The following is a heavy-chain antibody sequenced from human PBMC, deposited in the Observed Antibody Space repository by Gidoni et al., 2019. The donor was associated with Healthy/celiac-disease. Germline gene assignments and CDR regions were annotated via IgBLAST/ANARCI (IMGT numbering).Heavy chain of an antibody. CDR2: INHSGST. J-gene: IGHJ5*02. CDR3: ATLKGIAVAGSPPPS. V-gene: IGHV4-34*01. CDR1: VGSFSGYY. D-gene: IGHD6-19*01. Sequence: QVHLQQSGAGLLQPSDPLSLTCAVYVGSFSGYYWSWIRQPPGKGLEWIGEINHSGSTNYNPSLKSRVTISVDTSKNQFSLKLSSVTAADTAVYYCATLKGIAVAGSPPPSWGQGTLVTVSS.